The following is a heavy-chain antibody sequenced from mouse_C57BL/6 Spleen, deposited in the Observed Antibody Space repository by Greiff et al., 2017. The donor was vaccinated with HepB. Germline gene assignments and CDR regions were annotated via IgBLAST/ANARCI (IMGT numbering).Heavy chain of an antibody. CDR2: IPPNSGST. CDR3: GRGGGEGGRLAY. J-gene: IGHJ3*01. V-gene: IGHV1-64*01. CDR1: GYTLTSYW. Sequence: QVQLKQPGAELVKPGASVKLSCKATGYTLTSYWMHWVKQRPGQGLEWIGMIPPNSGSTNYNEKFKSKATLTVDKSSSTAYMQLSSLTSEDSAVYYCGRGGGEGGRLAYWGQGALVTVSA.